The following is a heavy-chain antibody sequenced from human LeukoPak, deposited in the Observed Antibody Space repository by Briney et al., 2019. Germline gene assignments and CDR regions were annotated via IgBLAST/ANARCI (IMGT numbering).Heavy chain of an antibody. CDR2: ISWNSGSR. D-gene: IGHD6-13*01. J-gene: IGHJ4*02. V-gene: IGHV3-9*01. CDR1: GFIFDDYA. CDR3: AKAGRHSSSWIDY. Sequence: GGSLSLSCAASGFIFDDYAMYWVRQAPGEGLEWVSSISWNSGSRVYADSVNGRFTISRDNAKNSLYLQMNSLRAEDTALYYCAKAGRHSSSWIDYWGQGTLVTVSS.